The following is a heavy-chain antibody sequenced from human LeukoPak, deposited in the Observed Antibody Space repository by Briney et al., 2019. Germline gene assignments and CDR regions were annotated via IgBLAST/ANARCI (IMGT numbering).Heavy chain of an antibody. Sequence: PGRSLRLSCAASGFTFSSYAMHWVRQAPGKGLEWVAVISYDGSNKYYADSVKGRFIISRDNSKNTLYLQMNSLRAEDTAVYYCARGGYYYDSSGPLSYWGQGTLVTVSS. CDR3: ARGGYYYDSSGPLSY. CDR2: ISYDGSNK. J-gene: IGHJ4*02. D-gene: IGHD3-22*01. CDR1: GFTFSSYA. V-gene: IGHV3-30-3*01.